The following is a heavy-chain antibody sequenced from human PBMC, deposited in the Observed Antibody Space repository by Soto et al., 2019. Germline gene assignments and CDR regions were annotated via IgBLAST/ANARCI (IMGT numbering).Heavy chain of an antibody. Sequence: GGSVRLSCAASGFTFSSYWMSWVRQAPGKGLEWVANIKRDGSEKYYVDSVKGRFTISRDNAKNSLYLQMNSLRAEDTAVYYCASDSQQQLVAILLAFDIWGQGTMVTVSS. CDR1: GFTFSSYW. CDR2: IKRDGSEK. J-gene: IGHJ3*02. V-gene: IGHV3-7*01. CDR3: ASDSQQQLVAILLAFDI. D-gene: IGHD6-13*01.